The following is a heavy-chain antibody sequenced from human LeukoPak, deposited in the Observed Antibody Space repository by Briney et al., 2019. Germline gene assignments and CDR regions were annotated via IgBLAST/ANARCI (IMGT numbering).Heavy chain of an antibody. V-gene: IGHV1-8*01. CDR3: ARSHGSGSNWFDP. CDR1: GYTFTNFD. D-gene: IGHD3-10*01. CDR2: MNPKTGNT. J-gene: IGHJ5*02. Sequence: RASVKVSCKASGYTFTNFDINWVRQATGQGLEWMGWMNPKTGNTGSAQKLQGRVTITGNTSISTAYMELSSLRSEDTAVYYCARSHGSGSNWFDPWGQGTLVTVSS.